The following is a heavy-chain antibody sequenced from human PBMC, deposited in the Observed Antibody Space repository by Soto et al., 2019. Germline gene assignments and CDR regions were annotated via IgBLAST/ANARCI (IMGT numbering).Heavy chain of an antibody. Sequence: PGGSLRLSCAASGFTFSSYSMNWVRQAPGKGLEWVSAISSSSSSTYYADSVKGRFTISRDNSKNTLYLQMNSLRAEDTAVYYCAKDHPGSSWGPFDYWGQGTLVTVSS. D-gene: IGHD6-13*01. CDR3: AKDHPGSSWGPFDY. V-gene: IGHV3-23*01. CDR2: ISSSSSST. J-gene: IGHJ4*02. CDR1: GFTFSSYS.